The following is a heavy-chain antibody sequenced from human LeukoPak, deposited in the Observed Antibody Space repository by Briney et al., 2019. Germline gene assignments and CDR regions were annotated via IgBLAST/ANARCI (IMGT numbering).Heavy chain of an antibody. CDR2: IGKGGDA. V-gene: IGHV3-13*04. CDR3: AREGPGDSLDY. Sequence: SGGPLRLSCAASGFTFSNIDMHWVRQTTGKGLEWVSGIGKGGDAYYLGSVKGRFTISRENAKNAWYLQMNSLRAGDTAVYYCAREGPGDSLDYWGQGTLVTVSS. CDR1: GFTFSNID. J-gene: IGHJ4*02. D-gene: IGHD3-16*01.